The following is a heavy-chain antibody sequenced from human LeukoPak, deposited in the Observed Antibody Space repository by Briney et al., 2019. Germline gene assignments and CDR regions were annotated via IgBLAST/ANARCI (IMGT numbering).Heavy chain of an antibody. CDR1: GGSFSGYY. D-gene: IGHD6-13*01. Sequence: SETLSLTCAVYGGSFSGYYWSWIRQLPGKGLEWIGEINHSGSTNYNPSLKSRVTMSVDTSKNQFSLKLSSVTAADTAVYYCARDSGSSSWRDYYYYMDVWGKGTTVTISS. J-gene: IGHJ6*03. CDR2: INHSGST. CDR3: ARDSGSSSWRDYYYYMDV. V-gene: IGHV4-34*01.